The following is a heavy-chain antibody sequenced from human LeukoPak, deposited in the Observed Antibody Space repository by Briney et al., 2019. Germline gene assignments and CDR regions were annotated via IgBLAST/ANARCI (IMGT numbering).Heavy chain of an antibody. V-gene: IGHV3-23*01. CDR2: ISGSGGST. Sequence: GGSLRLSCAASGFTFSSYAMSWVRQAPGKGLEWVLAISGSGGSTYYADSVKGRFTISRDNSKNTLYLQMNSLRAEDTAVYYCAKAYLYCSSTSCPSGPRYYGMDVWGKGTTVTVSS. CDR1: GFTFSSYA. J-gene: IGHJ6*04. D-gene: IGHD2-2*01. CDR3: AKAYLYCSSTSCPSGPRYYGMDV.